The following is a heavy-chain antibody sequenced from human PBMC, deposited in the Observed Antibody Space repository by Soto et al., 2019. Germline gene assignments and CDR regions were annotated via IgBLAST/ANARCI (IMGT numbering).Heavy chain of an antibody. CDR1: GFTFSSYW. J-gene: IGHJ4*02. CDR3: VRTSLVVAAATREDY. V-gene: IGHV3-74*01. Sequence: QPGGSLRLSCAASGFTFSSYWMHWVRQAPGKGLVWVSRINSDGSSTSYAGSVKGRFTISRDNAKNTLYLQMNSLRAEDTVVYYCVRTSLVVAAATREDYWGQGTLVTVSS. CDR2: INSDGSST. D-gene: IGHD2-15*01.